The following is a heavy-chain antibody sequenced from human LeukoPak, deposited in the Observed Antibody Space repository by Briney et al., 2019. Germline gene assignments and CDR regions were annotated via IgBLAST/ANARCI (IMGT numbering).Heavy chain of an antibody. D-gene: IGHD2/OR15-2a*01. CDR3: ARAGFYASVNQYYYYYYMDV. CDR2: IYYSGST. CDR1: GGSISSYY. Sequence: SETLSLTCTVSGGSISSYYWSWIRQPPGKGLEWIGYIYYSGSTNYNPSLKSRVTISVDTSKNQFSLKLSSVTAADTAVYYCARAGFYASVNQYYYYYYMDVWGTGTTVTVSS. J-gene: IGHJ6*03. V-gene: IGHV4-59*01.